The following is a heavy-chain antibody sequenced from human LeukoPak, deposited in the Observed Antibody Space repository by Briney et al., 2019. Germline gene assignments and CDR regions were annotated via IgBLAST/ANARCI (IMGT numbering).Heavy chain of an antibody. CDR3: ARLGGPYDYVWGSYRYLDY. Sequence: SETLSLTCTVSGGSISSYYWSWIRQPPGKGLEWIGYIYYSGSTNYNPSLKSRVTISVDTSKNQFSLKLSSVTAADTAVYYCARLGGPYDYVWGSYRYLDYWGQGTPVTVSS. J-gene: IGHJ4*02. CDR1: GGSISSYY. CDR2: IYYSGST. V-gene: IGHV4-59*08. D-gene: IGHD3-16*02.